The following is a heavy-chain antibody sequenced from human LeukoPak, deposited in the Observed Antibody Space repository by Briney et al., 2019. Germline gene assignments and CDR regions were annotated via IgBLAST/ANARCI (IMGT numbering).Heavy chain of an antibody. J-gene: IGHJ4*02. V-gene: IGHV1-8*01. Sequence: ASVKVSCKASGYTFTNYDFNWVRQATGQGLEWMGWMNPNSGDSHSVDKFQGRVTMTRDTSIRTAYMELSGLRSDDTAVYYCARRYCISTGCSAFDYWGPGTPVTVSS. CDR1: GYTFTNYD. D-gene: IGHD2-2*01. CDR3: ARRYCISTGCSAFDY. CDR2: MNPNSGDS.